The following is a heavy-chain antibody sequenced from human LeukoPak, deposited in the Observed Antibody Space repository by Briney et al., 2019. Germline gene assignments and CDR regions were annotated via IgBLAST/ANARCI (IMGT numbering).Heavy chain of an antibody. V-gene: IGHV3-23*01. CDR3: AKSSYYDSSGFYREYYFDY. Sequence: GGSLRLSCAASGFIFSCCGLHWVRQAPGKGLEWVSSISGTGGSTHYADSVKGRFTISRDNSKNTLYLQMNSLRAGDTAVYYCAKSSYYDSSGFYREYYFDYWGQGTLVPVSS. J-gene: IGHJ4*02. CDR2: ISGTGGST. D-gene: IGHD3-22*01. CDR1: GFIFSCCG.